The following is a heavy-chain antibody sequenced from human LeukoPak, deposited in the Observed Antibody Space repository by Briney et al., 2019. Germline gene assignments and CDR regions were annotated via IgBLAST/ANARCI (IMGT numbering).Heavy chain of an antibody. Sequence: GESLKISCKGSGYGFTSYWIGWVRQMPGKGLEWMGIIYPGDSDTRYSPSFQGQVTISADKSISTAYLQWSSLKASDTAMYYCARPALYCTGGRCYTGSYFDYWGQGTLVTVSS. V-gene: IGHV5-51*01. J-gene: IGHJ4*02. D-gene: IGHD2-15*01. CDR1: GYGFTSYW. CDR3: ARPALYCTGGRCYTGSYFDY. CDR2: IYPGDSDT.